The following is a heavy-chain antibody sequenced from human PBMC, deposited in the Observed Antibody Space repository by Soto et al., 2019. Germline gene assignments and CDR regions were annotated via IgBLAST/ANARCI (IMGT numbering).Heavy chain of an antibody. D-gene: IGHD6-13*01. Sequence: GGSLRLSCAASGFTFSDYYMSWIRQAPGKGLEWVSYISSSSSYTNYADSVKGRFTISRDNAKNSLYLQMNSLRAEDTAVYYCASHTYSSSWYGAENRFDPWGQGTLVTVSS. V-gene: IGHV3-11*06. CDR3: ASHTYSSSWYGAENRFDP. J-gene: IGHJ5*02. CDR2: ISSSSSYT. CDR1: GFTFSDYY.